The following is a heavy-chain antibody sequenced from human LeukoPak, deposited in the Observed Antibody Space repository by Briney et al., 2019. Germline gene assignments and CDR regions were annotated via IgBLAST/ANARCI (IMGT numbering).Heavy chain of an antibody. Sequence: ASVEVSCXASGYTFTNYYIYWVRQAPGQGLEWMGIINPSGGSTKYAQKFQGRVTMTRDTSTSTVYMELSSLRSDDTAVYYCARAYYYDSSGYYPGGDYWGQGTLVTVSS. V-gene: IGHV1-46*01. CDR1: GYTFTNYY. CDR2: INPSGGST. J-gene: IGHJ4*02. CDR3: ARAYYYDSSGYYPGGDY. D-gene: IGHD3-22*01.